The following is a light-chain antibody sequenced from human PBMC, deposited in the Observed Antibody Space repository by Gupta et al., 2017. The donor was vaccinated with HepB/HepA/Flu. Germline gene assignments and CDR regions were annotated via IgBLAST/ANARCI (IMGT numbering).Light chain of an antibody. CDR2: GAS. J-gene: IGKJ4*01. CDR1: QSVRSSY. V-gene: IGKV3-20*01. Sequence: EIVLTQSPGTLSLSPGERATLSCRASQSVRSSYLAWYQQKPGQAPRLLIYGASSRATGIPDRFSGSGSGTEFTLTISRLEPEDFAVYYCQHDCSSPFTFGGGTKVEIK. CDR3: QHDCSSPFT.